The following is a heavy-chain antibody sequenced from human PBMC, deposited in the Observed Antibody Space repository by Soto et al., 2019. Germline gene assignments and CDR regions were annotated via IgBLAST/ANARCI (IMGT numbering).Heavy chain of an antibody. Sequence: SVKVSCKASGGTFSSYAISWVRQAPGQGLEWMGGIIPIFGTANYAQKFQGRVTITADESTSTAYKELSSLRSEDTAVYYCARGVGATYYFDYWGQGTLVTVSA. CDR2: IIPIFGTA. D-gene: IGHD1-26*01. J-gene: IGHJ4*02. V-gene: IGHV1-69*13. CDR3: ARGVGATYYFDY. CDR1: GGTFSSYA.